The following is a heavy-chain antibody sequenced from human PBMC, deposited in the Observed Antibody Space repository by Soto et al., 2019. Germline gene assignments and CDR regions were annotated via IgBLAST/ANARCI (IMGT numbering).Heavy chain of an antibody. D-gene: IGHD3-10*01. CDR1: GYAFTTYG. CDR2: ISAHNGNT. Sequence: QVHLVQSGAEVKKPGASVKVSCKGSGYAFTTYGITWVRQAPGQGLEWMGWISAHNGNTNYAQKLQGRVTVTRDTSTSTAYMELRSLKSDDTAVYYCAGGRYGEYWGQGALVTVSS. CDR3: AGGRYGEY. V-gene: IGHV1-18*01. J-gene: IGHJ4*02.